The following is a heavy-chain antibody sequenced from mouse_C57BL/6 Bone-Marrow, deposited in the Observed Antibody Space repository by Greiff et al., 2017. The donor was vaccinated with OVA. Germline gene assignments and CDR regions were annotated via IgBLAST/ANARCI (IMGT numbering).Heavy chain of an antibody. D-gene: IGHD1-1*01. CDR2: IWTGGGT. J-gene: IGHJ3*01. Sequence: VKLMESGPGLVAPSQSLSITCTVSGFSLTSYAISWVRQPPGKGLAWIGVIWTGGGTNYNSALKSRLSIRKDNSKSQVFLKMNSLQTDDTARYYCATPGSSYAWFAYWGQGTLVTVSA. CDR3: ATPGSSYAWFAY. V-gene: IGHV2-9-1*01. CDR1: GFSLTSYA.